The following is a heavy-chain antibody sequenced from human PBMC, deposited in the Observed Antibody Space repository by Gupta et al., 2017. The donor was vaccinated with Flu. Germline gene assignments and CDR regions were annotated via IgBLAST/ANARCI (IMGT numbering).Heavy chain of an antibody. D-gene: IGHD2-15*01. J-gene: IGHJ4*02. Sequence: VRQAPGKWLVWISRINSDGNTTTYADSVKGRFTISRDNAKSTLYLQMNSLRAEDTAGYFCARVYGGNTPFDYWGQGTLVIVSS. CDR3: ARVYGGNTPFDY. CDR2: INSDGNTT. V-gene: IGHV3-74*01.